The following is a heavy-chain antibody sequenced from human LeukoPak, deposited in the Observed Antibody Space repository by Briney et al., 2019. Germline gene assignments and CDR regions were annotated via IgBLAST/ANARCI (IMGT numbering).Heavy chain of an antibody. CDR2: IRYDGSNK. CDR3: AKDSPQYSSSSLVDY. V-gene: IGHV3-30*02. CDR1: GFTFSSYG. D-gene: IGHD6-6*01. J-gene: IGHJ4*02. Sequence: GGSLRLSCAASGFTFSSYGMHWVRQAPGKGLEWVAFIRYDGSNKYYADSVKGRFTISRDNSKNTLYLQMNSLRAEDTAVYYCAKDSPQYSSSSLVDYWGQGTLVTVSS.